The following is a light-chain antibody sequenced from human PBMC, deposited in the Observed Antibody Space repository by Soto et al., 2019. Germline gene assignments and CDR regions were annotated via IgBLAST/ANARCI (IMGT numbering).Light chain of an antibody. CDR3: QQRNNWPPVT. Sequence: DIQMTQSPSTLSGSVGERFTITCRASQTISSWLAWYQQKPGKAPKLLIYKASTLKSGVPSRFSGSGSGTDFTLTISSLEPEDFAVYYCQQRNNWPPVTFGGGTKVDIK. CDR1: QTISSW. V-gene: IGKV1-5*03. J-gene: IGKJ4*01. CDR2: KAS.